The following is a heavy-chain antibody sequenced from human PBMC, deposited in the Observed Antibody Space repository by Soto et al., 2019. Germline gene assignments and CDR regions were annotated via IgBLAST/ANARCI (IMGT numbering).Heavy chain of an antibody. V-gene: IGHV1-18*01. CDR3: ARQTPYYDFWSGYYSADYYYYMDV. CDR2: ISAYNGNT. J-gene: IGHJ6*03. Sequence: QVQLVQSGAEVKKPGASVKVSCKASGYTFTSYGISWVRQAPGQGLEWMGWISAYNGNTHYAQKLQGRVTMTTDTSSSTAYRELRSLRSDDTAVYYCARQTPYYDFWSGYYSADYYYYMDVWGKGTTVTFAS. D-gene: IGHD3-3*01. CDR1: GYTFTSYG.